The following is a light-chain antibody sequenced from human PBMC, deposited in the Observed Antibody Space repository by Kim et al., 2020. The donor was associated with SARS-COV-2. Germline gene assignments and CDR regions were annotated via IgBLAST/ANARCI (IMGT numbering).Light chain of an antibody. J-gene: IGLJ3*02. V-gene: IGLV1-44*01. CDR3: GSWDDSLSGRV. CDR2: NDN. CDR1: TSNVGNNP. Sequence: QSVLTQPPSASGTPGQTVTISCSGRTSNVGNNPVTWFQQVPGTAPKLLMSNDNQRPSGVPDRFSASKSGTSASLAISGLQSEDEAVYYCGSWDDSLSGRVFGGGTQLTVL.